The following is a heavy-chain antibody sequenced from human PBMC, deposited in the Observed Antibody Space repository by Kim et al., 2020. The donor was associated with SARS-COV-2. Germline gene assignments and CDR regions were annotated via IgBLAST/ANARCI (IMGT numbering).Heavy chain of an antibody. V-gene: IGHV3-11*01. Sequence: NYAEFVKGRFTIYRDSAKNSLYLQMNSLAVEDTAMYYCARGSYYYYYMDVWGKATTVTVSS. J-gene: IGHJ6*03. CDR3: ARGSYYYYYMDV.